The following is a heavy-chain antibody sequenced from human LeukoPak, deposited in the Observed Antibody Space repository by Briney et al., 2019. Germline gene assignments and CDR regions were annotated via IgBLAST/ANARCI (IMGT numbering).Heavy chain of an antibody. V-gene: IGHV1-8*01. Sequence: ASVKVSCKASGYTFTSYDINWVRQATGQGLEWMGWMNPNSGNTGYAQKFQGRVTMTRNTSISTAYMELNSLRAEDTAVYYCAKDGKYYDFWSGYYSRSYYYYMDVWGKGTTVTVSS. CDR2: MNPNSGNT. CDR3: AKDGKYYDFWSGYYSRSYYYYMDV. J-gene: IGHJ6*03. CDR1: GYTFTSYD. D-gene: IGHD3-3*01.